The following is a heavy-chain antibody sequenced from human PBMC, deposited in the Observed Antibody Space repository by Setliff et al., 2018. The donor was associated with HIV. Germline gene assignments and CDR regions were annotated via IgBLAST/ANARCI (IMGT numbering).Heavy chain of an antibody. J-gene: IGHJ3*02. CDR2: IVPILGIA. V-gene: IGHV1-69*10. CDR3: ARIPTGGAFDI. D-gene: IGHD7-27*01. CDR1: GGTFRSHE. Sequence: GASVKVSCKASGGTFRSHEISWVRQAPGQGLEWMGAIVPILGIANSAQKFQGRVTITTDESTNTAYMELSSLRSEDTAVYYCARIPTGGAFDIWGQGTVVTVSS.